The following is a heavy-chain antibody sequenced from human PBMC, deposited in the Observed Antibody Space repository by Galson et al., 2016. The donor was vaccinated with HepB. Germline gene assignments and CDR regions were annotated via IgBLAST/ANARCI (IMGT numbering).Heavy chain of an antibody. Sequence: SLRLSCAASGFRFSTFWMTWVRQAPGKGLEWVANINEDGSEERYVDSVKGRFSISRDNSKNTLSLQMDSLRAEDTAVYYCAKGSSGYYYVSDHWGQGTLVTVSS. J-gene: IGHJ4*02. CDR2: INEDGSEE. CDR3: AKGSSGYYYVSDH. CDR1: GFRFSTFW. V-gene: IGHV3-7*05. D-gene: IGHD3-22*01.